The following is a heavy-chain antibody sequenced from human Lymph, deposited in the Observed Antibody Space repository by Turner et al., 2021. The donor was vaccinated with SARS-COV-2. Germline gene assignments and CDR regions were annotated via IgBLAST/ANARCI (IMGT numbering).Heavy chain of an antibody. D-gene: IGHD3-10*01. CDR3: AKGVRGVIIPEAFDI. J-gene: IGHJ3*02. CDR1: GFSFSSYA. Sequence: VQLLESGGVLVQPGGSLRLSCAASGFSFSSYAMSWVRQAPGRGLEGVSAISVSGGSTYYADSVKGRFTISRDNSKNTLYLQMNSLRAEDTAVYYCAKGVRGVIIPEAFDIWGQGTMVTISS. V-gene: IGHV3-23*01. CDR2: ISVSGGST.